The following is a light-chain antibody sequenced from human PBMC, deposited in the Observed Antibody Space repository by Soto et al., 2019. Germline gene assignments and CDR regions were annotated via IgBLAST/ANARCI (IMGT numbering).Light chain of an antibody. V-gene: IGLV2-14*01. J-gene: IGLJ1*01. CDR2: DVS. CDR3: SSYTSSSPPD. CDR1: SSDVGGYKY. Sequence: QSALTQPASVSGSPGQSITISCTGTSSDVGGYKYVSWYQQHPGKAPKLMIYDVSYRPSGVSNRFSGSKSGNTASLTISGLQAEDEADYYCSSYTSSSPPDFGTGTKLTVL.